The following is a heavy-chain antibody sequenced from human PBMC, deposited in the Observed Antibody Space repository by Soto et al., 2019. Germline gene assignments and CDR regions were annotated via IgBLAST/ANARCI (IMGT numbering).Heavy chain of an antibody. CDR1: GFTFSSYA. V-gene: IGHV3-30-3*01. D-gene: IGHD3-22*01. J-gene: IGHJ6*02. Sequence: QVQLVESGGGVVQPGRSLRLSCAASGFTFSSYAMHWVRQAPGKGLEWVAVISYDGSNKYYADSVKGRFTISRDNSKNTLYLQRNSLRAEDTAVYYCARVRGARYYDSSGYYYLDGMDVWGQGTTVTVSS. CDR2: ISYDGSNK. CDR3: ARVRGARYYDSSGYYYLDGMDV.